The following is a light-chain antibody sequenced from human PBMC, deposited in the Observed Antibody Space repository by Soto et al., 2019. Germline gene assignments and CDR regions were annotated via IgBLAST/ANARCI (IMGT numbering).Light chain of an antibody. CDR2: GAS. CDR3: QQYGSSPWT. J-gene: IGKJ1*01. CDR1: QSVSSSY. Sequence: EMVLTQSPCTLYLSPGETAMFSCTASQSVSSSYLAWYQQKPGQAPRLLIYGASSRATGIPDRFSGSGSGTDFTLTISRLEPEDFAVYYCQQYGSSPWTFGQGTKVDI. V-gene: IGKV3-20*01.